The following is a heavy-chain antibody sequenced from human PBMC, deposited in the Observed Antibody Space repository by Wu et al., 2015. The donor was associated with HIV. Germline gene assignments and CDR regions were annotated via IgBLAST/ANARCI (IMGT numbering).Heavy chain of an antibody. CDR3: ARDEAVTGNPXGPNWFDP. D-gene: IGHD6-19*01. CDR2: IIPIFGTP. V-gene: IGHV1-69*05. J-gene: IGHJ5*02. CDR1: GGTFSSYA. Sequence: QVQLVQSGAEVRKPGSSVKVSCKASGGTFSSYAISWVRQAPGQGLEWMGGIIPIFGTPNYAQKFQGRVTITTDESTSTAYMELSSLRSEDTAVYYXARDEAVTGNPXGPNWFDPWGQGTLVTVSS.